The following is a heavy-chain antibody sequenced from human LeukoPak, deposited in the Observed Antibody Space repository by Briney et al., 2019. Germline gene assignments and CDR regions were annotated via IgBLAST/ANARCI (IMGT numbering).Heavy chain of an antibody. Sequence: SVKVSCKSSGYTFTGYFVHWVRQAPGQGLEWTGWINPNSGGTNYAQKFQGRVTMTRDTSISIAYMELSRLRSDDTAVYYCARGVAGTPLTDYWGQGTLVTVS. J-gene: IGHJ4*02. V-gene: IGHV1-2*02. CDR3: ARGVAGTPLTDY. D-gene: IGHD6-19*01. CDR2: INPNSGGT. CDR1: GYTFTGYF.